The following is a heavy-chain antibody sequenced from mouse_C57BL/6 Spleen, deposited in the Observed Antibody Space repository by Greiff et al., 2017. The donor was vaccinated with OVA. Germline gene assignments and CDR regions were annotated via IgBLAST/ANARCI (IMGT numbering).Heavy chain of an antibody. V-gene: IGHV5-17*01. CDR1: GFTFSDYG. CDR2: ISSGSSTI. J-gene: IGHJ2*01. Sequence: EVNVVESGGGLVKPGGSLKLSCAASGFTFSDYGMHWVRQAPEKGLEWVAYISSGSSTIYYADTVKGRFTISRDNAKNTLFLQMTSLRSEDTAMYYCARAPYYYGNDYWGQGTTLTVSS. D-gene: IGHD1-1*01. CDR3: ARAPYYYGNDY.